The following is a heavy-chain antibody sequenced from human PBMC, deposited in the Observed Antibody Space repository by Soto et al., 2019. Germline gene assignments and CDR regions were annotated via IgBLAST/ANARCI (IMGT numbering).Heavy chain of an antibody. Sequence: GSLRLSCAASGFTFSSYGMHWVRQAPGKGLEWVAVISYDGSNKYYADSVKGRFTISRDNSKNTLYLQMNSLRAEDTAVYYCAKDGEDIRYCSSTSCYGGGDYYYYYMDVWGKGTTVTVSS. CDR2: ISYDGSNK. V-gene: IGHV3-30*18. J-gene: IGHJ6*03. D-gene: IGHD2-2*01. CDR1: GFTFSSYG. CDR3: AKDGEDIRYCSSTSCYGGGDYYYYYMDV.